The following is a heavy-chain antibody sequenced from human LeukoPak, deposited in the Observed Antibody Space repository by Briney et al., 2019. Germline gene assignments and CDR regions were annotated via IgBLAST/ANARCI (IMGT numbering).Heavy chain of an antibody. D-gene: IGHD3-22*01. CDR3: ATVFYDSSGYWLDY. CDR1: GYTLTELS. V-gene: IGHV1-24*01. J-gene: IGHJ4*02. Sequence: ASVKVSCKVSGYTLTELSMHWVRQAPGKGLEWMGGFDPEDGETIYAQKFQGRVTMTEDTSTDTAYMELSSLRSEDTAAYYCATVFYDSSGYWLDYWGQGTLVTVSS. CDR2: FDPEDGET.